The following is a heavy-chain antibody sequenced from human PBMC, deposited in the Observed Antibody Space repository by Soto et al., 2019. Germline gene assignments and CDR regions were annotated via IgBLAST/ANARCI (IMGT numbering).Heavy chain of an antibody. D-gene: IGHD4-17*01. CDR1: GFTFSIYA. CDR3: ARELSGDDYQFYWYFDL. Sequence: QVQLVESGGGVVQPGRSLRLSCAASGFTFSIYAMHWVRQAPGKGLAWVAVISYDGSNKYYADSVKGRFTISRDNSQNTLYLQMNSLRAEDTAVYYSARELSGDDYQFYWYFDLWGRGTLVTVSS. V-gene: IGHV3-30-3*01. J-gene: IGHJ2*01. CDR2: ISYDGSNK.